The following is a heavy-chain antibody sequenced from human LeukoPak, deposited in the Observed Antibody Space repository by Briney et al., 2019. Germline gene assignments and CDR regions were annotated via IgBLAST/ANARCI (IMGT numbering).Heavy chain of an antibody. CDR1: GGSFSGYY. CDR2: INHSGST. V-gene: IGHV4-34*01. CDR3: ARGSVAVRYYYDSSGLYYFDY. D-gene: IGHD3-22*01. J-gene: IGHJ4*02. Sequence: SETLSLTCAVYGGSFSGYYWSWIRQPPGKGLEWIGEINHSGSTNYNPSLKSRVTISVDTSKNQFSLKLSSVTAADTAVYYCARGSVAVRYYYDSSGLYYFDYWGQGTLVTVSS.